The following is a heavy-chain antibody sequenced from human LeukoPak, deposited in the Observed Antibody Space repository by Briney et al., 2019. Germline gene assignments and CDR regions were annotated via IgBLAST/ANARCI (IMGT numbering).Heavy chain of an antibody. CDR3: ARSKYYFDY. D-gene: IGHD2/OR15-2a*01. Sequence: SETLSLTCTVSSGSISSDYWSWIRQPPGKGLEWIGYIYYSGTTNYNPSLKSRVTMSVDTSNKLFTLKLSSVTAADTAVYYCARSKYYFDYWGQGSLVAVSS. CDR2: IYYSGTT. CDR1: SGSISSDY. J-gene: IGHJ4*02. V-gene: IGHV4-59*01.